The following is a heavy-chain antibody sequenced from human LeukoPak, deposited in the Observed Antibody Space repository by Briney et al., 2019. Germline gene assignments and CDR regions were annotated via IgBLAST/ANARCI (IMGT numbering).Heavy chain of an antibody. Sequence: GRSLRLSCAASGFTFSSYGMHWVRQAPGKGLEWVAVIWYDGSNKYYADSVEGQFTISRDNSKNTLSLQMNSLRTEDTAVYYCARAGSNWNYVYWGQGTLVTVSS. CDR3: ARAGSNWNYVY. CDR2: IWYDGSNK. V-gene: IGHV3-33*01. D-gene: IGHD1-7*01. CDR1: GFTFSSYG. J-gene: IGHJ4*02.